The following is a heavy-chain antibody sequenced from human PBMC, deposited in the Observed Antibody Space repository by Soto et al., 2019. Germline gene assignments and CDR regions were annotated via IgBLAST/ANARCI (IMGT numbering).Heavy chain of an antibody. CDR2: ISYDGSNK. J-gene: IGHJ6*02. Sequence: GGSLRLSCAASGFTFSSYGMHWVRQAPGKGLEWVAVISYDGSNKYYADSVKGRFTISRDNSKNTLYLQMNSLRAEDTAVYYWAKGVRFLEWLPTYYYYGMDVWGQGTTVTVSS. V-gene: IGHV3-30*18. D-gene: IGHD3-3*01. CDR3: AKGVRFLEWLPTYYYYGMDV. CDR1: GFTFSSYG.